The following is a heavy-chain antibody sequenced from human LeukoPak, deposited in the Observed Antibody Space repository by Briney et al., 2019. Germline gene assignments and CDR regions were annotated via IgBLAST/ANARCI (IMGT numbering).Heavy chain of an antibody. J-gene: IGHJ5*02. CDR3: ARASLGYSSSSPWFDP. CDR1: GGSISSYY. V-gene: IGHV4-59*01. Sequence: SETLSLTCTVSGGSISSYYWSWIRQPPGKGLEWIGYIYYSGSTNYDPSLKSRVTKSVDTSKNQFSLKLSSVTAADTAVYYCARASLGYSSSSPWFDPWGQGTLVTVSS. CDR2: IYYSGST. D-gene: IGHD6-6*01.